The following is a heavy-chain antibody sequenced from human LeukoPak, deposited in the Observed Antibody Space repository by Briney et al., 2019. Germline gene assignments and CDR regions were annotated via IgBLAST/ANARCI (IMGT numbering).Heavy chain of an antibody. J-gene: IGHJ4*02. CDR1: GFTFSSYG. V-gene: IGHV3-23*01. D-gene: IGHD3-22*01. CDR2: ISGSGGST. CDR3: AKRRYDSSGHFDS. Sequence: PGGSLRLSCAASGFTFSSYGMSWVRQAPGKGLEWVSAISGSGGSTYYADSVKGRFTISKDNSKNTLYMQMSSLRAEDTAVYYCAKRRYDSSGHFDSWGQGTLVTVSS.